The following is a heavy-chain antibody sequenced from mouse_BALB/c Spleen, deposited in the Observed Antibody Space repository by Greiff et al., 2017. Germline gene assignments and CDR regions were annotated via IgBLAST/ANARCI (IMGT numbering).Heavy chain of an antibody. CDR2: IYPGDGDT. CDR1: GYTFTSYW. V-gene: IGHV1-87*01. CDR3: ARSTVHAMDY. J-gene: IGHJ4*01. D-gene: IGHD1-1*01. Sequence: VKLMESGAELARPGASVKLSCKASGYTFTSYWMQWVKQRPGQGLEWIGAIYPGDGDTRYTQKFKGKATLTADKSSSTAYMQLSSLASEDSAVYYCARSTVHAMDYWGQGTSVTVSS.